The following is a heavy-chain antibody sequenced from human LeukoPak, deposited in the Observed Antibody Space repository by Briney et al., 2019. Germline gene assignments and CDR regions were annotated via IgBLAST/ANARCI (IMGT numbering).Heavy chain of an antibody. CDR3: ARRGTQDNWFDP. V-gene: IGHV5-51*01. D-gene: IGHD1-1*01. Sequence: GESLKISCKGSGYSFTNYWIAWVRQMPGQGLEWVGIIYPGDSDTRYSPSLQGQVTISADKSISTAYLQWSSLKASDTAMYYCARRGTQDNWFDPWGQGTLVTVSS. CDR2: IYPGDSDT. CDR1: GYSFTNYW. J-gene: IGHJ5*02.